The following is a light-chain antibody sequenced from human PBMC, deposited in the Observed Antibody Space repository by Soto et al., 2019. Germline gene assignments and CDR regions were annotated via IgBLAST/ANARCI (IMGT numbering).Light chain of an antibody. CDR3: QQRSNWPLT. CDR2: DAS. V-gene: IGKV3-11*01. J-gene: IGKJ4*01. Sequence: IGLKQSPGTLSLSQGERATLSCRASQSVSIYLAWYQQKPGQAPRLLIYDASNRATGIPARFSGSGSGTDFTLTISSLEPEDFAVYYCQQRSNWPLTFGGGTKVDIK. CDR1: QSVSIY.